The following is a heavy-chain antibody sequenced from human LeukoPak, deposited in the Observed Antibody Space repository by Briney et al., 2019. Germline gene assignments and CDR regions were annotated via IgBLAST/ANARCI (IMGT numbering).Heavy chain of an antibody. Sequence: ASVKVSCKASGYTFTNYGISWVRQAPGQGLEWMGRISAYNGNTNYAQKLQGRVTMTRGTSTSTAYVELRSLTSDDTAVYYCASEREFRGVVYLAYWGQGTLITVSS. V-gene: IGHV1-18*01. CDR1: GYTFTNYG. J-gene: IGHJ4*02. CDR2: ISAYNGNT. D-gene: IGHD3-10*01. CDR3: ASEREFRGVVYLAY.